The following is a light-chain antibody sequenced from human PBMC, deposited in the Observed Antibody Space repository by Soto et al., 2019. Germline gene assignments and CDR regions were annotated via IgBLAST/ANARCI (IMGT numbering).Light chain of an antibody. CDR1: SSDVGGYNY. CDR2: EVS. V-gene: IGLV2-14*01. Sequence: QSVLTQPASVSGSPGQSITISCTGTSSDVGGYNYVSWYQQHPGKAPKLMIYEVSNRPSGVSNRFSGSKSGNTASLTISGLQAEDDADYYCSSYTRSSTRVFGGGTQLTVL. CDR3: SSYTRSSTRV. J-gene: IGLJ2*01.